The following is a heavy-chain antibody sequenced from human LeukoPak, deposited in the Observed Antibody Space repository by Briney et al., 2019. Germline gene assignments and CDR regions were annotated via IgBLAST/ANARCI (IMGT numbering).Heavy chain of an antibody. J-gene: IGHJ5*02. Sequence: ASVKVSCKASGYTFTGYYMHWVRQAPGQGLEWMGWINPNSGGTSYAQKFQGRVTMTRDTSTSTVYMELSSLRSEDTAVYYCARDGITMVRGATKNWFDPWGQGTLVTVSS. CDR2: INPNSGGT. D-gene: IGHD3-10*01. V-gene: IGHV1-2*02. CDR1: GYTFTGYY. CDR3: ARDGITMVRGATKNWFDP.